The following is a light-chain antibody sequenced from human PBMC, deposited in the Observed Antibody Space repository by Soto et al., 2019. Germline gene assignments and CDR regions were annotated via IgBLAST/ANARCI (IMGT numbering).Light chain of an antibody. CDR1: QDISNY. Sequence: DIQMTQSPSSLSASVGDRVTITCQASQDISNYLNWYQQKPGKAPRLLIYDASNLETGVPSRFSGSGSGTDFTFTISSLQPDDFATYYCQHYNSYSEAFGQGT. CDR3: QHYNSYSEA. V-gene: IGKV1-33*01. CDR2: DAS. J-gene: IGKJ1*01.